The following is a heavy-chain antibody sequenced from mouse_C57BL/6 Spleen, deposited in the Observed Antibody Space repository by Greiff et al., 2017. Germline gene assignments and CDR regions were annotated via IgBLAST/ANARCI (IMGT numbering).Heavy chain of an antibody. CDR3: ARGYDYDWGFAY. CDR1: GYTFTTYP. V-gene: IGHV1-47*01. J-gene: IGHJ3*01. Sequence: QVQLKESGAELVKPGASVKMSCKASGYTFTTYPIEWMKQNHGKSLEWIGNFHPYNDDTKYNEKFKGKATLTVEKSSSTVYLELSRLTSDDAAVYYCARGYDYDWGFAYWGQGTLVTVSA. CDR2: FHPYNDDT. D-gene: IGHD2-4*01.